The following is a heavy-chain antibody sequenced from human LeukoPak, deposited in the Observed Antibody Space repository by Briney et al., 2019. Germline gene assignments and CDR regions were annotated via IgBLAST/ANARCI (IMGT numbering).Heavy chain of an antibody. Sequence: SETLSLTCTVSGGSISSHYWSWIRQPPGKGLEWIGYIYFSGSTNYNPSLKSPVTISIDTPNNQFSLKLSSVTAADTGVYYCARGLGAVAGRIYDGFDMWGQGTMVTVSS. CDR1: GGSISSHY. D-gene: IGHD6-19*01. V-gene: IGHV4-59*11. CDR3: ARGLGAVAGRIYDGFDM. J-gene: IGHJ3*02. CDR2: IYFSGST.